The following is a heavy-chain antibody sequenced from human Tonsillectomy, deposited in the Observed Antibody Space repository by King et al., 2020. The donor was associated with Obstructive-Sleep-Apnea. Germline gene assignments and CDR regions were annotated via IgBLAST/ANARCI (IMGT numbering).Heavy chain of an antibody. Sequence: VQLVESGGGLVKPGGSLRLSCAASGFTFSDYYMSWIRQAPGKGLEWVSYIRSSSTTRYYADSVKGRFTISRDNAKNSLYLQMNSLRAEDTAVYYCVRGWEFSSSWGDAFDIWGQGTLVTVSS. CDR1: GFTFSDYY. CDR2: IRSSSTTR. J-gene: IGHJ3*02. D-gene: IGHD6-13*01. V-gene: IGHV3-11*01. CDR3: VRGWEFSSSWGDAFDI.